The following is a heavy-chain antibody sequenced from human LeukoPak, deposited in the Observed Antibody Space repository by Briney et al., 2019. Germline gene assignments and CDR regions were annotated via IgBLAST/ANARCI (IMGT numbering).Heavy chain of an antibody. D-gene: IGHD6-13*01. J-gene: IGHJ4*02. CDR1: GFTFSDYY. V-gene: IGHV3-11*01. CDR3: ARELGEDTGYSSSWYRFDY. Sequence: GGSLRLSCAASGFTFSDYYMSWIRQAPGKGLEWVSYISSSGSTIYYADSVKGRFTISRDNAKNSLYLQMNSLRAEDTAVYYCARELGEDTGYSSSWYRFDYWGQGILVTVSS. CDR2: ISSSGSTI.